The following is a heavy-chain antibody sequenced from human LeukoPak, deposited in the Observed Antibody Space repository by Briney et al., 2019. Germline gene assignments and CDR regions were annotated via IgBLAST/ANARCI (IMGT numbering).Heavy chain of an antibody. CDR3: ANLSIYAALRPLEY. V-gene: IGHV3-23*01. J-gene: IGHJ4*02. CDR2: MSGDAYNI. Sequence: GGSLRLSCAVSGLTFTTAAMSWVRQAPGKGLEWFSAMSGDAYNIFYADSVKGRFTISRDNSKSTLYLQMNSLRVEDTAVYYCANLSIYAALRPLEYWGQGTLVTVPS. CDR1: GLTFTTAA. D-gene: IGHD3-16*01.